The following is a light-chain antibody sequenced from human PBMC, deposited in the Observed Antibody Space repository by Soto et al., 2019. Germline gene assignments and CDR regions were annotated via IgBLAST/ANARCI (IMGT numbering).Light chain of an antibody. CDR3: QQYGSSPPT. J-gene: IGKJ1*01. V-gene: IGKV3-20*01. CDR2: GAS. Sequence: EIVLTQSPGTLSLSPGERATLSCRASQSVSSNYLAWYQQKPGQAPRLLIYGASSRATGIPDRFSGSGSGTDFTLTISRLEPEDFEVYYCQQYGSSPPTFGQGTKV. CDR1: QSVSSNY.